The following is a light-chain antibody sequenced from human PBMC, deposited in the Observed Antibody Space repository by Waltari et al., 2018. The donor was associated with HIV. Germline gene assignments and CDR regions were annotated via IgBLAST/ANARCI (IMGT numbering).Light chain of an antibody. J-gene: IGKJ1*01. CDR1: QTISNH. V-gene: IGKV1-39*01. CDR2: HAS. Sequence: IQMTQSPSSLSASIGDRVTITCRASQTISNHLNWYQQKPGQAPKFLIYHASNLQNGVPPRFSGSGSGTDFTLTITSLQPEAFATYYCQQSHSIPRTFGQGTTVEI. CDR3: QQSHSIPRT.